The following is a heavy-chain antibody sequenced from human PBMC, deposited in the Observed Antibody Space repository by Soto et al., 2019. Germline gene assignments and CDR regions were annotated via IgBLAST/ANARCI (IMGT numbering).Heavy chain of an antibody. D-gene: IGHD6-13*01. V-gene: IGHV3-30*18. CDR3: AKVNGGGGIAAYYYYGMDV. CDR2: ISYDGSNK. CDR1: GFTFSSYG. J-gene: IGHJ6*02. Sequence: QVQLVESGGGVVQPGRSLRLSCAASGFTFSSYGMHWVRQAPGKGLEWVAVISYDGSNKYYADSVKGRFTISRDNSKKTLYLEMNSLRAGDTAVYYCAKVNGGGGIAAYYYYGMDVWGQGTTVTVSS.